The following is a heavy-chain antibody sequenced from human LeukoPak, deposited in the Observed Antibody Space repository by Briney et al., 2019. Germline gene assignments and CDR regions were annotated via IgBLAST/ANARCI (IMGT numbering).Heavy chain of an antibody. CDR2: IDPNSAAT. Sequence: ASVTLSCKASGYSCTVCFMHWVRHAPGQGHEWMGWIDPNSAATNYAQKFQGRVTMTRDTSISTGYKELSRLTSDDTAVYYCARDTNDWSSPWGQGTLVTVSS. CDR1: GYSCTVCF. D-gene: IGHD3-9*01. V-gene: IGHV1-2*02. CDR3: ARDTNDWSSP. J-gene: IGHJ5*02.